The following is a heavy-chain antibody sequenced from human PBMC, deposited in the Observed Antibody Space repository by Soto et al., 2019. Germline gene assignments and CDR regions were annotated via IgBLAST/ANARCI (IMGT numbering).Heavy chain of an antibody. CDR2: IYYSGST. D-gene: IGHD3-10*01. Sequence: SETLCLTYTVSGGSINGSYYYWGWIRQPPGKGLEWIGSIYYSGSTYYNPSLESRVTISVDTSKNQFSLKLSSVTAADTAVYYCARPGNYGSGSYLYYLDYWGQGTLVTVSS. CDR3: ARPGNYGSGSYLYYLDY. V-gene: IGHV4-39*01. J-gene: IGHJ4*02. CDR1: GGSINGSYYY.